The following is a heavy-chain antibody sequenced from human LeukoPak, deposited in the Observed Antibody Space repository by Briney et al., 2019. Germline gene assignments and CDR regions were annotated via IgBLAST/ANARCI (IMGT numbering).Heavy chain of an antibody. CDR2: INPNSGGT. V-gene: IGHV1-2*02. CDR3: ARGVLEWLFYCDY. J-gene: IGHJ4*02. CDR1: GYTFTGYY. D-gene: IGHD3-3*01. Sequence: GASVKVSCKASGYTFTGYYMHWVRQAPGQGLEWMGWINPNSGGTNYAQKFQGRVTTTRDTSISTAYMELSRLRSDDTAVYYCARGVLEWLFYCDYWGQGTLVTVSS.